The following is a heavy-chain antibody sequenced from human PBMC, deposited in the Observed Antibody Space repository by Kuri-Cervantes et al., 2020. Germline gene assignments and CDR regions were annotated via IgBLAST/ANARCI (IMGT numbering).Heavy chain of an antibody. J-gene: IGHJ5*02. CDR1: CYTFTCYY. Sequence: SVKVSCKASCYTFTCYYMHWVRQAPGQGLEWMGWINPNSGGTNYAQKFQGWVTMIRDPSISTAYMELSRLRADDTAVYVCAREGAVAGPGFDPWGQGTLVTVSS. D-gene: IGHD6-19*01. V-gene: IGHV1-2*04. CDR3: AREGAVAGPGFDP. CDR2: INPNSGGT.